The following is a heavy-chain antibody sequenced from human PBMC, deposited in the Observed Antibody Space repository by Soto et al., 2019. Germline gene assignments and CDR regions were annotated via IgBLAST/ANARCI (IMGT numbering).Heavy chain of an antibody. V-gene: IGHV4-34*01. CDR3: ARAGDSSGPVALVY. CDR1: GGSFSGYY. Sequence: SETLSLTCAVYGGSFSGYYWSWIRQPPGKGLEWIGEINHSGSTNYNPSLKSRVTISVDTSKNQFSLKLSSVTAADTAVYYCARAGDSSGPVALVYWGQGTLVTVSS. D-gene: IGHD6-19*01. J-gene: IGHJ4*02. CDR2: INHSGST.